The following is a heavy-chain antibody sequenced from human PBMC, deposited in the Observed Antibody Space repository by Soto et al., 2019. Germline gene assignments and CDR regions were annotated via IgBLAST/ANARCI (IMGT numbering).Heavy chain of an antibody. CDR3: AIFFWGGYYRGGWFDP. Sequence: QVQLQESGPGLVKPSGTLSLTCAVSGGSINSSNWWSWVRQPPGKGLEWIGEIYHSGSTNYNPSLKRRVTISGDKSKNQFSLKLSSVTAADTAVYYWAIFFWGGYYRGGWFDPWGQGTLVTVSS. CDR2: IYHSGST. D-gene: IGHD3-3*01. CDR1: GGSINSSNW. J-gene: IGHJ5*02. V-gene: IGHV4-4*02.